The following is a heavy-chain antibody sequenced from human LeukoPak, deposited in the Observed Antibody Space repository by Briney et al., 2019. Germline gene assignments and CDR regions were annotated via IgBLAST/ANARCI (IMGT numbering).Heavy chain of an antibody. CDR1: GGSISSGSYY. CDR3: ARVYYSSSYDYWYFDL. D-gene: IGHD6-13*01. V-gene: IGHV4-61*02. J-gene: IGHJ2*01. CDR2: IYTSGST. Sequence: SQTLSLTCTVSGGSISSGSYYWSWIRQPAGKGLEWIGRIYTSGSTNYNPSLKSRVTISVDTSKNQFSLKLSSVTAADTAVYYCARVYYSSSYDYWYFDLWGRGTLVTVSS.